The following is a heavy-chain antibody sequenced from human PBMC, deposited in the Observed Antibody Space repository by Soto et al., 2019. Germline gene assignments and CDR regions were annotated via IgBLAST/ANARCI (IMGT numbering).Heavy chain of an antibody. Sequence: SETLSLTCTVSGGSISSSSYYWGWIRQPPGKGLEWIGCIYYTGSTYYNPSLQSRVTISIGASKKDFSLKMTSVAAADTAIYYCARFPGYSTSWAAFDIWGQGTLVTVSS. V-gene: IGHV4-39*07. D-gene: IGHD1-26*01. CDR2: IYYTGST. CDR1: GGSISSSSYY. J-gene: IGHJ3*02. CDR3: ARFPGYSTSWAAFDI.